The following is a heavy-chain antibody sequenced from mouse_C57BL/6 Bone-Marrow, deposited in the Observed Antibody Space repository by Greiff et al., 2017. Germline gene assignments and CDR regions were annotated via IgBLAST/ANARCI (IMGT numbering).Heavy chain of an antibody. Sequence: VQLQQSGAELVRPGSSVKMSCKASGYTFTSYGINWVKQRPGQGLEWIGYIYIGNGYTKYNEKFKGKATLTSDTSSSTAYMQLSSLTSEDSAIXFCARGRYGYYFAYWGPGTPLTVSS. J-gene: IGHJ2*01. V-gene: IGHV1-58*01. CDR3: ARGRYGYYFAY. D-gene: IGHD2-10*02. CDR2: IYIGNGYT. CDR1: GYTFTSYG.